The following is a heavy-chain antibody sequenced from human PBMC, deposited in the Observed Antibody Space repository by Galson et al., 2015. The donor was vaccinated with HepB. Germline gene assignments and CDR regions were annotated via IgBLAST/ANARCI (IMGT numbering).Heavy chain of an antibody. Sequence: SLRLSCAASGFTFSDYYMSWIRQAPGKGLEWVSYISSSGSTIYYADSVKGRFTISRDNAKNSLYLQMNSLRAEDTAVYYCARSVTVTVYYYYYMDVWGKGTTVTVSS. CDR1: GFTFSDYY. CDR3: ARSVTVTVYYYYYMDV. V-gene: IGHV3-11*01. J-gene: IGHJ6*03. D-gene: IGHD4-11*01. CDR2: ISSSGSTI.